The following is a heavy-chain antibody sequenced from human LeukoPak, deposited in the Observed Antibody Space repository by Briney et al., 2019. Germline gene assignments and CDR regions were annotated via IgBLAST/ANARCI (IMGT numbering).Heavy chain of an antibody. Sequence: GGSLRLSCSASGFTFSSYEMNWVRQAPGKGLEWVSYISSSGSTIYYADSVKGRFTISRDNAKNSLYLQMNSLRAEETAVYYCAELGITMIGGVWGKGTTVTISS. D-gene: IGHD3-10*02. CDR3: AELGITMIGGV. CDR1: GFTFSSYE. V-gene: IGHV3-48*03. J-gene: IGHJ6*04. CDR2: ISSSGSTI.